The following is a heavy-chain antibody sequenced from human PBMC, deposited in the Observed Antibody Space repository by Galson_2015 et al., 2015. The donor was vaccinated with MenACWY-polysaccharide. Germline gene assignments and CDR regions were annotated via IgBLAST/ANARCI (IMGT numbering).Heavy chain of an antibody. CDR3: ARTPRSSVT. CDR2: ISGNSKAI. J-gene: IGHJ3*01. CDR1: GFTFSDYS. D-gene: IGHD2-21*02. V-gene: IGHV3-48*01. Sequence: SLRLSCAASGFTFSDYSMHWIRQAPGQGLEWISYISGNSKAIYYADSVRGRSTVSRDNGNNLVYLHMNSLRVEVTAVYYCARTPRSSVTWGQGTKVTVSS.